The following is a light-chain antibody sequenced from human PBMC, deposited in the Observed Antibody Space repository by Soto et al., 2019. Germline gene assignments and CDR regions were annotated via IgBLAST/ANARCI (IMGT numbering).Light chain of an antibody. CDR1: QSIRSY. Sequence: DIQMTQSPSSLSGSVGDRVSISCGASQSIRSYLNWYQQKPGKAPKLLIYAASSLQSGVPSRFSGSGSGADFTLTISSLQPDDFATYYCQQSYRTPPITFGQGTRLEIK. CDR3: QQSYRTPPIT. V-gene: IGKV1-39*01. J-gene: IGKJ5*01. CDR2: AAS.